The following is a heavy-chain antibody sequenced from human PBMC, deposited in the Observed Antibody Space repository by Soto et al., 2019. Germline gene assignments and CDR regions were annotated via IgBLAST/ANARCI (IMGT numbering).Heavy chain of an antibody. Sequence: EVQLLESGGGLVQPGGSLRLSCAASGFTFSSYAMSWVRQAPGKGLEWVSAISGSGGSTYYADSVKGRFTISRDNSKNTLYLQMNRLRAEDTAVYYCEKESWPGDYPRTAFDIWGQGTMVTVSS. CDR1: GFTFSSYA. J-gene: IGHJ3*02. V-gene: IGHV3-23*01. CDR2: ISGSGGST. CDR3: EKESWPGDYPRTAFDI. D-gene: IGHD4-17*01.